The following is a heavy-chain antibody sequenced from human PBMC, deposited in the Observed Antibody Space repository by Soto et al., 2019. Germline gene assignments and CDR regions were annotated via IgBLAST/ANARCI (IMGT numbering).Heavy chain of an antibody. CDR3: ARDTPPADY. CDR1: GYTFTSYY. J-gene: IGHJ4*02. CDR2: ISADNGNT. V-gene: IGHV1-18*01. Sequence: QVQLVQSGAEVKKPGASVKVSCKASGYTFTSYYISWVRQAPGRGLEWMGWISADNGNTNYAKKLQGRVTMTTDTTTSTAYRELRSLRSDDTAVYYGARDTPPADYWGQGTLVTVSS.